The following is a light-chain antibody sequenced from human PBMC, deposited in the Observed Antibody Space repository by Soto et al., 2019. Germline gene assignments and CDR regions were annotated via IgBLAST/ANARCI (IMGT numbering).Light chain of an antibody. CDR2: RNN. Sequence: QSVLTQSPSASGTPGQRVTISCSGSSSNIGSNYVYWYQQLPGTAPKLLIYRNNQRPSGVPDRFSGSKSGTSASLAISGLRSEDEADYYCAAWDDSLSGPVWVFGGGTQLTVL. CDR3: AAWDDSLSGPVWV. V-gene: IGLV1-47*01. J-gene: IGLJ3*02. CDR1: SSNIGSNY.